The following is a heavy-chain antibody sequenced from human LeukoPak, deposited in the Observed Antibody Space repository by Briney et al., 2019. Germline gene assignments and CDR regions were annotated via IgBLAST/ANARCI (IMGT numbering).Heavy chain of an antibody. D-gene: IGHD6-19*01. CDR2: INPSGGST. CDR1: GYTFINYY. CDR3: ASTTAYSSGSPGY. J-gene: IGHJ4*02. V-gene: IGHV1-46*01. Sequence: ASVKVSCKASGYTFINYYMHWVRQAPGQGLEWMGIINPSGGSTSYAQKFQGRVTMTRDTSTSTVYMELRSLRSDDTAVYYCASTTAYSSGSPGYWGQGTLVTVSS.